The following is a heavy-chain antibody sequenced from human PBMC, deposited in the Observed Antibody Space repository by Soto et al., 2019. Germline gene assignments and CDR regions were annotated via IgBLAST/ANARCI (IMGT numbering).Heavy chain of an antibody. D-gene: IGHD1-26*01. V-gene: IGHV3-15*01. Sequence: EVQVVESGGDLVQPGGSLRLSCAATGFTFNYAWMTWVRQVPGKGLEWVARVKSQNDGGATDYAAAVKGRFTISRYDSKNMVYLQMNSLKTEDTAIYYCTAGVGLSDFDYWGQGTLVSVSS. CDR3: TAGVGLSDFDY. CDR2: VKSQNDGGAT. J-gene: IGHJ4*02. CDR1: GFTFNYAW.